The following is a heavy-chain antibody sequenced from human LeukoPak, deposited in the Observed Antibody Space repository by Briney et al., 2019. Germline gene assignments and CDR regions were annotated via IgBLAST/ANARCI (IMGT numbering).Heavy chain of an antibody. CDR1: GVTVISNY. CDR3: ARVNDYYGRHFDY. D-gene: IGHD3-10*01. J-gene: IGHJ4*02. Sequence: PGGSLRLSCAPSGVTVISNYMSCVRQAPGKGLEWVSVIYSGGSTNYADSVRGRFTISRDTSKNTLYLQMNSLRGEDTAVYYCARVNDYYGRHFDYWGQGTLVTVSS. V-gene: IGHV3-66*01. CDR2: IYSGGST.